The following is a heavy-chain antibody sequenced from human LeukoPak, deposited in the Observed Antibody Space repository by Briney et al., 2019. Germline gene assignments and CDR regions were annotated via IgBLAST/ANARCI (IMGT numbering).Heavy chain of an antibody. CDR2: ISSSSSTI. V-gene: IGHV3-48*01. CDR3: ARDWNYGGY. CDR1: GFTFSSYS. J-gene: IGHJ4*02. Sequence: GGSLRLSCAASGFTFSSYSMNWVRQAPGKGLEWVSCISSSSSTIYYADSVKGRFTISRDNAKNSLYLQMNSLRAEDTAVYYCARDWNYGGYWGQGTLVTVSS. D-gene: IGHD1-7*01.